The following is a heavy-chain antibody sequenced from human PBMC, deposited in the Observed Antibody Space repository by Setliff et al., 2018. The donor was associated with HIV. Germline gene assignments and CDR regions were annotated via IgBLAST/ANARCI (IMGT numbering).Heavy chain of an antibody. V-gene: IGHV1-18*01. CDR1: GYSLSTYA. CDR3: VRLTADRTNYYYYMDV. D-gene: IGHD2-8*01. CDR2: IDSNNGNR. J-gene: IGHJ6*03. Sequence: AASVKVSCKASGYSLSTYAISWVRQAPGQGLEWMGWIDSNNGNRNFAQKFRGRVTMTTDISTNTAYMEVRSLSFDDTAVYYCVRLTADRTNYYYYMDVWGKGTTVTVSS.